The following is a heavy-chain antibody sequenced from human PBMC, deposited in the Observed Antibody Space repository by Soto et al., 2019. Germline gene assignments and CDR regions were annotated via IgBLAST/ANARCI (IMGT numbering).Heavy chain of an antibody. J-gene: IGHJ5*02. D-gene: IGHD3-3*01. Sequence: XXVKVSCNASGYPSTTYDINLVRPTGGQGLEWMGWMNPNSGNTGYAQKFQGRVTMTRNTSISTAYMELSSLRSEDTAVYYCARDFNDFWSGYNWFDPWGQGTLVTVSS. CDR1: GYPSTTYD. CDR3: ARDFNDFWSGYNWFDP. CDR2: MNPNSGNT. V-gene: IGHV1-8*01.